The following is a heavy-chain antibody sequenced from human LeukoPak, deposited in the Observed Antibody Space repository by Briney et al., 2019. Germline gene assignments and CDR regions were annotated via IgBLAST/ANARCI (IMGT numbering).Heavy chain of an antibody. V-gene: IGHV3-23*01. D-gene: IGHD6-13*01. Sequence: GGSLRLSCSASGFSFSSDGMSWVRQAPGKGLEWVSAISGSGGSTYYADSVKGRFTISRDNSKNTLYLQMNSLRAEDTAVYYCAKAPGYSSSWYSLYWGQGTLVTVSS. CDR2: ISGSGGST. J-gene: IGHJ4*02. CDR3: AKAPGYSSSWYSLY. CDR1: GFSFSSDG.